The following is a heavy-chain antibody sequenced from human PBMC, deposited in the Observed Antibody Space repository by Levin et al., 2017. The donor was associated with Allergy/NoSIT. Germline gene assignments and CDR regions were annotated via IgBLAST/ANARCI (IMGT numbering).Heavy chain of an antibody. V-gene: IGHV4-4*02. CDR2: IYHSGST. J-gene: IGHJ4*02. CDR3: ARHDHYGANFDY. CDR1: GGSIRSSNW. Sequence: SQTLSLTCAVSGGSIRSSNWWSWVRQPPGKGLEWIGEIYHSGSTNYNPSLKSRVTISVDKSKNQFSLKLNSVTAADTAVYYCARHDHYGANFDYWGQGTLVTVSS. D-gene: IGHD4-17*01.